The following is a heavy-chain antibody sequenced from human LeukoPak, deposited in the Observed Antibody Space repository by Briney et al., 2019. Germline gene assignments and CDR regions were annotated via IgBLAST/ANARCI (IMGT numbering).Heavy chain of an antibody. Sequence: PSETLSLTCSVSGGSISDCYWNWIRQPPGKGLEWLGYLYYSGNTYYNPSLKSRVTISVDTSKNQFSLNLSSVTAADTAVYYCATFRDGYNFDWGQGTLVTVSS. CDR2: LYYSGNT. J-gene: IGHJ4*02. V-gene: IGHV4-59*01. D-gene: IGHD5-24*01. CDR1: GGSISDCY. CDR3: ATFRDGYNFD.